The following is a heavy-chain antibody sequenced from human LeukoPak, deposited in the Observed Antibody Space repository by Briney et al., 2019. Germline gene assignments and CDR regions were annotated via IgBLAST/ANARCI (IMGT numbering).Heavy chain of an antibody. CDR3: ARDSIAVAGTIY. Sequence: GGSLRLSCAASGLTFSSHWMHWVRQAPGKGLEWVSSISSSSSYIYYADSVKGRFTISRDNAKNSLYLQMNSLRAEDTAVYYCARDSIAVAGTIYWGQGTLVTVSS. CDR1: GLTFSSHW. V-gene: IGHV3-21*01. D-gene: IGHD6-19*01. J-gene: IGHJ4*02. CDR2: ISSSSSYI.